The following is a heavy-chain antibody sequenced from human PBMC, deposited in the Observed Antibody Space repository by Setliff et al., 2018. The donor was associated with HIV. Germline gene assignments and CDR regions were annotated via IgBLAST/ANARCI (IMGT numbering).Heavy chain of an antibody. D-gene: IGHD3-10*01. CDR3: NTYYGSGSYYYYYYYMDV. CDR1: GFTFSGYS. J-gene: IGHJ6*03. Sequence: GGSLRLSCAASGFTFSGYSMNWVRQAPGKGLEWVGFIRSKTYGGTTEYAASVKGRFTISRDDSKNIAYLQMNSLKTEDTAIYYCNTYYGSGSYYYYYYYMDVWGKGTTVTVSS. CDR2: IRSKTYGGTT. V-gene: IGHV3-49*04.